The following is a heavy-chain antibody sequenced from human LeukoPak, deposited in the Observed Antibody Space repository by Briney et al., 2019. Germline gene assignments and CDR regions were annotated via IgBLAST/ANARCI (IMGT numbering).Heavy chain of an antibody. Sequence: KPSETLSLTCTVSGGSISGYYWTWIRQPPGKGLEWIGYIYYLGGTNYNPSLKSRVTISLDTSKNQFSLKLSSVTAADTAVYYCARRPYGSASPLRMDVWGQGTTVTVSS. J-gene: IGHJ6*02. CDR2: IYYLGGT. CDR1: GGSISGYY. V-gene: IGHV4-59*08. CDR3: ARRPYGSASPLRMDV. D-gene: IGHD3-10*01.